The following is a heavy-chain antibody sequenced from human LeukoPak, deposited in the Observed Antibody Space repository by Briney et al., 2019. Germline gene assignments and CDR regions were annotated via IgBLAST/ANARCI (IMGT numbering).Heavy chain of an antibody. V-gene: IGHV4-59*08. CDR1: GGSISSYY. Sequence: SETLSLTCTVSGGSISSYYCNWIRQPPGKGLEWIGYIYNSGTNFNPSLKSRVTMSVDTSKNQFSLKLSSVTAEDTAVYYCVRLRRDGYSYFDYWGRGTLVTVSS. CDR3: VRLRRDGYSYFDY. J-gene: IGHJ4*02. CDR2: IYNSGT. D-gene: IGHD5-24*01.